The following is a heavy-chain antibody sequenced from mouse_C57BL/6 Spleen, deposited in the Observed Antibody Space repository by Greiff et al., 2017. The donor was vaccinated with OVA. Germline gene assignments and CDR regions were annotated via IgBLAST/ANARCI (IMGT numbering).Heavy chain of an antibody. J-gene: IGHJ1*03. CDR1: GYTFTSYW. V-gene: IGHV1-69*01. D-gene: IGHD2-5*01. CDR2: IDPSDSYT. Sequence: VQLQQPGAELVMPGASVKLSCKASGYTFTSYWMHWVKQRPGQGLEWIGEIDPSDSYTNYNQKFKGKSTLTVDKSSSTAYMQLSSLTSEDSAVYYCAIYYSNYNWYFDVWGTGTTVTVSS. CDR3: AIYYSNYNWYFDV.